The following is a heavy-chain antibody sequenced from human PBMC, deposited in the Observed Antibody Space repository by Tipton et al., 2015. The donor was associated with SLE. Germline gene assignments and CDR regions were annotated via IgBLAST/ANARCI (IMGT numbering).Heavy chain of an antibody. CDR3: ARGGIQLWNWFDP. Sequence: TLSLTCAVYGGSFSGYYWSWIRQPPGKGLEWIGEINHSGSTYYNPSLKSRVTISVDTSKNQFSLKLNSVTAADTAVYYCARGGIQLWNWFDPWGQGTLVTVSS. V-gene: IGHV4-34*01. D-gene: IGHD5-18*01. CDR1: GGSFSGYY. J-gene: IGHJ5*02. CDR2: INHSGST.